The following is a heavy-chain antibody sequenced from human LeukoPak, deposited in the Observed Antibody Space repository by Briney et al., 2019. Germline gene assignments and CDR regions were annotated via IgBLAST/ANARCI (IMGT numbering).Heavy chain of an antibody. J-gene: IGHJ4*02. CDR2: VYYSGNT. V-gene: IGHV4-59*01. CDR1: GGSISSYY. CDR3: ARWYRSTTTCYYLDH. D-gene: IGHD2-2*01. Sequence: SETLSLTCTVSGGSISSYYWSWIRQPPGRGLEYIGHVYYSGNTDYNPSLKSRVTMSVDTSKNQFSLRLNSVTAADTAVYYCARWYRSTTTCYYLDHCGQGTLVTVSS.